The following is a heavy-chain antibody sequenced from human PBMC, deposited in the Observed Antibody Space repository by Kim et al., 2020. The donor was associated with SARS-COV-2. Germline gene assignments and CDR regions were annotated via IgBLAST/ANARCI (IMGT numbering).Heavy chain of an antibody. Sequence: SETLSLTCTVSGGSISSGGYYWSWIRQHPGKGLEWIGYIYYSGSTYYNPSLKSRVTISVDTSKNQFSLKLSSVTAADTAVYYCARENQYSYGYYFDYWGQGTLVTVSS. J-gene: IGHJ4*02. D-gene: IGHD5-18*01. CDR1: GGSISSGGYY. V-gene: IGHV4-31*03. CDR3: ARENQYSYGYYFDY. CDR2: IYYSGST.